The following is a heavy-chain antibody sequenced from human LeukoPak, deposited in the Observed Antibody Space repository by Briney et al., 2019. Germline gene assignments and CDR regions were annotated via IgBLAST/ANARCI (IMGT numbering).Heavy chain of an antibody. V-gene: IGHV1-8*01. CDR2: MNPNSGNT. CDR3: ARSEYQLPNDY. J-gene: IGHJ4*02. D-gene: IGHD2-2*01. CDR1: GYTFTGYD. Sequence: ASVKVSCKASGYTFTGYDINWVRQATGQGLEWMGWMNPNSGNTGYAQKFQGRVTMTRDTSISTAYMELSRLRSDDTAVYYCARSEYQLPNDYWGQGTLVTVSS.